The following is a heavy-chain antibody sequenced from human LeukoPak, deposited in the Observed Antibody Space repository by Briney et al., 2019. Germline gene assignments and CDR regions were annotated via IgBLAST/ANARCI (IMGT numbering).Heavy chain of an antibody. CDR2: IYYNGNT. V-gene: IGHV4-59*01. D-gene: IGHD1-26*01. J-gene: IGHJ6*02. CDR1: DGSINSYY. CDR3: ARGRSNYYGMDV. Sequence: SETLSLTCSVSDGSINSYYWNWTRRPPGKGLEWIGYIYYNGNTNYSPSLKSRVTMSVDTSKNLFSLKVSSVTAADTAVYYCARGRSNYYGMDVWGQGTTVTVSS.